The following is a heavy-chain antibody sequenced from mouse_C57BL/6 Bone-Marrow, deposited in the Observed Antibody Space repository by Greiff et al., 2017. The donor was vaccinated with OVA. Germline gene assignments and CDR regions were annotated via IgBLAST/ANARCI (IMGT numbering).Heavy chain of an antibody. Sequence: LQPGAELVMPGASVKLSCKASGYTFTSYWMHWVKQRPGQGLEWIGEIDPSDSYTNYNQKFKGKSTLTVDKSSSTAYMQLSSLTSEDSAVYYCARVLVGYFDYWGQGTTLTVSS. CDR3: ARVLVGYFDY. CDR1: GYTFTSYW. J-gene: IGHJ2*01. V-gene: IGHV1-69*01. D-gene: IGHD2-12*01. CDR2: IDPSDSYT.